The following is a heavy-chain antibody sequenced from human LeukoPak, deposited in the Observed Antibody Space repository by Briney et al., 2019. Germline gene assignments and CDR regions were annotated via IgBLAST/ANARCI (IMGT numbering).Heavy chain of an antibody. J-gene: IGHJ4*02. CDR1: GMSLSDYY. Sequence: MTSETLSLTCGVTGMSLSDYYWTWIRQAPGKGLEWVGRIKSKTDGGATDYAAPVKGRFTISRDDSKNTLYLQMNSLKTEDTAVYYCTTDRWFGDRYFDYWGQGTLVTVSS. D-gene: IGHD3-10*01. CDR2: IKSKTDGGAT. CDR3: TTDRWFGDRYFDY. V-gene: IGHV3-15*01.